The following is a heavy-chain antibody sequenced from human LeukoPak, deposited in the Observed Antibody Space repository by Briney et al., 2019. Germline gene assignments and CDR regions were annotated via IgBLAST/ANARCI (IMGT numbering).Heavy chain of an antibody. J-gene: IGHJ2*01. Sequence: PSETLSLTCTVSGGSFRSYYWSWIRQPPGKGLYWIGYIYYSGSTNYNPSLKSRATISVDTSKNQFSLKLSSVTAADTAVYYCARHRLGHWYFDLWGRGTLVTVSS. CDR1: GGSFRSYY. CDR2: IYYSGST. D-gene: IGHD7-27*01. V-gene: IGHV4-59*08. CDR3: ARHRLGHWYFDL.